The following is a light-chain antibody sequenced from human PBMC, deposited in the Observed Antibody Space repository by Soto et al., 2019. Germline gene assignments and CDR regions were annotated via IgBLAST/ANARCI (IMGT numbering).Light chain of an antibody. CDR1: QSVSSN. CDR2: GAS. V-gene: IGKV3-15*01. J-gene: IGKJ1*01. CDR3: QQYHNWPWT. Sequence: DIVLTQSPGTLSVSPGERGTLSGRASQSVSSNLAWYQQKPGQAPRLLIYGASTRATGIPARFSGSGSGTEFTLTISSLQSEDFAVYSCQQYHNWPWTFGQGTKVDIK.